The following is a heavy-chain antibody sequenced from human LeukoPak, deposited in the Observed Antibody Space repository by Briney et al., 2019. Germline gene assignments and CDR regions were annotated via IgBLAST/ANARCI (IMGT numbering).Heavy chain of an antibody. CDR2: IYYNGFT. CDR3: AGHYDFWSGPAEFDP. Sequence: PSETLSLTCTVSGDSISSSSYYWAWIRQPPGKGLEWIGSIYYNGFTYYNPSLKSRVTMSVDTSKNQFALKLSSVTAADTAVYYCAGHYDFWSGPAEFDPWGQGTLVTVSS. CDR1: GDSISSSSYY. V-gene: IGHV4-39*01. J-gene: IGHJ5*02. D-gene: IGHD3-3*01.